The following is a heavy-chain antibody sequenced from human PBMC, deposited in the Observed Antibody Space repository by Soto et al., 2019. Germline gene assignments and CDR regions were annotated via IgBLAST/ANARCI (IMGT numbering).Heavy chain of an antibody. J-gene: IGHJ4*02. CDR1: GFTFSSYA. CDR3: ARDLSGYVPFDY. CDR2: IIDNGGST. Sequence: GGSLRLSCAASGFTFSSYAMSWVRQAPGKGLEWVSDIIDNGGSTFYADSVKGRFTISRDNAKNSLSLQMNSLRAEDTALYYCARDLSGYVPFDYWGQGTLVTVSS. D-gene: IGHD5-12*01. V-gene: IGHV3-23*01.